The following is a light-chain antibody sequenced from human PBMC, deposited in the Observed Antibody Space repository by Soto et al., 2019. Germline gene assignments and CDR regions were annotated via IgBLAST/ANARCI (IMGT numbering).Light chain of an antibody. CDR1: QGIIRW. CDR2: LVS. V-gene: IGKV1-12*01. J-gene: IGKJ4*01. CDR3: QQGDSFPLT. Sequence: DIQMTQSPSSLSASVGDRVTFTCRASQGIIRWLAWYQQKPGKAPKVLMSLVSTLHSGVPSRFSGSGSGTQFTLTNTSLQPEEFATYYCQQGDSFPLTFGGGTKVEIK.